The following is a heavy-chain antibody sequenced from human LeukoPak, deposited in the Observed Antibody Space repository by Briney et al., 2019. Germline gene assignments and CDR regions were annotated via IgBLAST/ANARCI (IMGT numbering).Heavy chain of an antibody. V-gene: IGHV3-30*02. D-gene: IGHD3-22*01. Sequence: PVGSLRLSCAPSLFTFNIHGMLGVRGAPGHRLEEETFIRYDGSDKYYADSVKGRLTISRDHSKNALFLQMNSLRAEDTAVYYCAKVKTMIVVVTPFDSLGPGTLVTVSS. CDR1: LFTFNIHG. CDR2: IRYDGSDK. CDR3: AKVKTMIVVVTPFDS. J-gene: IGHJ4*02.